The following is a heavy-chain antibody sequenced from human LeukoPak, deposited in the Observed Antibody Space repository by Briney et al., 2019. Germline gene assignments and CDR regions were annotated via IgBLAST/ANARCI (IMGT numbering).Heavy chain of an antibody. D-gene: IGHD3-22*01. V-gene: IGHV3-53*01. CDR3: ASLGGYYDSSGSPEDY. J-gene: IGHJ4*02. CDR2: IYSGGST. CDR1: GFTVSSNY. Sequence: PGGSLRLSCAASGFTVSSNYMSWVRQAPGKGLEWVSVIYSGGSTYYADSVKGRFTISRDNSKNTLYLQMNSLRAKDTAVYYCASLGGYYDSSGSPEDYWGQGTLVTVSS.